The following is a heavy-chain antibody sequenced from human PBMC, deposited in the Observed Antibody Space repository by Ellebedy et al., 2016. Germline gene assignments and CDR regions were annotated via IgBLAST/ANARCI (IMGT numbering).Heavy chain of an antibody. Sequence: GESLKISXRGSGYRFTTYWITWVRQMPGKGLEWVGTIDPRDSETRYGPSFQGHVTISSDKSINTPYLQWSSLKASDTAMYFCARHFGSLDAPDYWGQGTLVTVSS. D-gene: IGHD3-3*01. CDR3: ARHFGSLDAPDY. J-gene: IGHJ4*02. CDR1: GYRFTTYW. CDR2: IDPRDSET. V-gene: IGHV5-10-1*01.